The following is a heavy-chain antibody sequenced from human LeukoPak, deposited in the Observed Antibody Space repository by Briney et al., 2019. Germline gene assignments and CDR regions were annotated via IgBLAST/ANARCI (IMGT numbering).Heavy chain of an antibody. J-gene: IGHJ6*02. V-gene: IGHV3-30*18. CDR2: ISNEGSNK. Sequence: GGSLRLSCAASGFTFSSYGMHWVRQAPGKGLEWVAAISNEGSNKYYADSVKGRFTISTDTSKNTLYMQMNSLRAEDTAGYYCAKEHGSGNIDSYDMDVWGQGTTVTVSS. CDR3: AKEHGSGNIDSYDMDV. CDR1: GFTFSSYG. D-gene: IGHD3-10*01.